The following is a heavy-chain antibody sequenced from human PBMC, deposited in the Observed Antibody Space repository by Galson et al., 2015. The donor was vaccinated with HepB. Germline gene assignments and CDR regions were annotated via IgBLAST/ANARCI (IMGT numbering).Heavy chain of an antibody. CDR3: AREGPNYYGSGWFDP. V-gene: IGHV3-66*01. J-gene: IGHJ5*02. CDR1: GFTASSNY. CDR2: IYSGGNT. D-gene: IGHD3-10*01. Sequence: SLRLSCAASGFTASSNYMNWVRQAPGKGLEWVSVIYSGGNTYYADSVNGRFTISRDNSKNTLYLQMDGLRAEDTAVYYCAREGPNYYGSGWFDPWGQGTLVTVSS.